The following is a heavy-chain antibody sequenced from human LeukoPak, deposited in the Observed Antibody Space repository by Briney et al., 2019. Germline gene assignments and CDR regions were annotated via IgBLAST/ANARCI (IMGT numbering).Heavy chain of an antibody. CDR1: GGSISSYY. D-gene: IGHD3-22*01. CDR3: ARNYYDTNGYYSGFDY. J-gene: IGHJ4*02. Sequence: SETLSLTCIVSGGSISSYYWSWIRQPAGKGLEWIGRIYSSGSANCNPSLKSQVSMSVDTSKNQFSLKLSSVTAADTAMYYCARNYYDTNGYYSGFDYWGQGTLVTVSS. V-gene: IGHV4-4*07. CDR2: IYSSGSA.